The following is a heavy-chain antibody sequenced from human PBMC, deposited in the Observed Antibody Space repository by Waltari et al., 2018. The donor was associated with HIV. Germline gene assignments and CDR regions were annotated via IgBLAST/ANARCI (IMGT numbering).Heavy chain of an antibody. D-gene: IGHD3-22*01. J-gene: IGHJ3*02. CDR3: ARLFYYDTTGYINNAFDI. CDR2: IYTFDSDT. V-gene: IGHV5-51*03. CDR1: GYTFTNYR. Sequence: EVQLVQSGAEVRKSGESLKVSCRASGYTFTNYRIAWGLQMSGEGLEWMGIIYTFDSDTRYNPSFEGQITISADKSLATAYLEWNNLNASDAAIYYCARLFYYDTTGYINNAFDIWGQGTVVTVS.